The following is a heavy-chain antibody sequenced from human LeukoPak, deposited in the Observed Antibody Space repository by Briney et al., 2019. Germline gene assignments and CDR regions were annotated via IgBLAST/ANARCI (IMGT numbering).Heavy chain of an antibody. V-gene: IGHV3-23*01. Sequence: PGGSLRLSCAASGFTFSSYAMSWVRQAPGRGLEWVSAISGSGGSTYYADSVKDRSTISRDNSKNTLYLQMNSLRAEDTAVYYCANLAVAGNPIDHFDYWGQGTLVTVSS. CDR2: ISGSGGST. J-gene: IGHJ4*02. CDR3: ANLAVAGNPIDHFDY. CDR1: GFTFSSYA. D-gene: IGHD6-19*01.